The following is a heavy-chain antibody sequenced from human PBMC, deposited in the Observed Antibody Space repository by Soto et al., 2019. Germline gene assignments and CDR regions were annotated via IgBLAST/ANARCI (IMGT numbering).Heavy chain of an antibody. CDR3: ASLLWGAVTTDF. V-gene: IGHV3-74*01. Sequence: EVQLVESGGGLVQPGGSLRLSCAASGLTFSSYWMHWVRQAPGKGLLWVARITSDGYNTAYADSVKGRFTISRDNARNTLYLQMHSLRAEDKAVYYCASLLWGAVTTDFWGQGTLVTVSS. D-gene: IGHD2-21*01. CDR2: ITSDGYNT. CDR1: GLTFSSYW. J-gene: IGHJ4*02.